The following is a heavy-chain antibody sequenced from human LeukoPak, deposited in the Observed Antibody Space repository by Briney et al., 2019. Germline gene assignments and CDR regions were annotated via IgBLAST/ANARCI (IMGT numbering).Heavy chain of an antibody. Sequence: GASVTVSCKASGGTFSSYAISWVRQAPGQGLEWMGGIIPIFGTANYAQKFQGRVTITADESTSTAYMELSSLRSEDTAVYYCARAWGQVPAARYSGYDRYSYGLPYGMDVWGQGTTVTDSS. CDR3: ARAWGQVPAARYSGYDRYSYGLPYGMDV. D-gene: IGHD5-12*01. CDR1: GGTFSSYA. CDR2: IIPIFGTA. V-gene: IGHV1-69*13. J-gene: IGHJ6*02.